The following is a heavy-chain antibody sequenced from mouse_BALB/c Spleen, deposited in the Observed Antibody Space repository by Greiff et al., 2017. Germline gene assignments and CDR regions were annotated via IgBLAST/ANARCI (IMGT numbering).Heavy chain of an antibody. CDR3: ARHPYGSSYKY. CDR1: GFTFSSFG. Sequence: EVHLVESGGGLVQPGGSRKLSCAASGFTFSSFGMHWVRQAPEKGLEWVAYISSGGGSTYYPDTVKGRFTISRDNAKNTLYLQMSSLKSEDTAMYYCARHPYGSSYKYRGQGTSVTVSS. D-gene: IGHD1-1*01. CDR2: ISSGGGST. V-gene: IGHV5-12-1*01. J-gene: IGHJ4*01.